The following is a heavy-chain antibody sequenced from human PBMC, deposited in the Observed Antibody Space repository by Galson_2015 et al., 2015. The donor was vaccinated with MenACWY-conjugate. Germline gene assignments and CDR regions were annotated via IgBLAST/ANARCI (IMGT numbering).Heavy chain of an antibody. CDR2: IRGDGSID. Sequence: SLRLSCATSGFIFSSYWMTWVRQAPGKGLEWVANIRGDGSIDYYVDSVKGRFTISRDNAQNSLYLLMNSLRAEDTAIYYCARDRTYHDGNAYYDVFDAWGQGTMVAV. V-gene: IGHV3-7*03. J-gene: IGHJ3*01. CDR1: GFIFSSYW. D-gene: IGHD3-22*01. CDR3: ARDRTYHDGNAYYDVFDA.